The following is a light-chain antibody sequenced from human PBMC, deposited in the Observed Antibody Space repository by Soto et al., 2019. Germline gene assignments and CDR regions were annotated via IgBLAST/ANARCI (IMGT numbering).Light chain of an antibody. Sequence: IVMTQSPATLSMSPGERATLSCMASQSLNRDLEGYQQPPGKSPRLLIFGASIRATGIPARFCGSGSGTEFTLTSGSLQSEDCALYYCQQYNNWPGTFGQGTKV. J-gene: IGKJ1*01. V-gene: IGKV3-15*01. CDR1: QSLNRD. CDR2: GAS. CDR3: QQYNNWPGT.